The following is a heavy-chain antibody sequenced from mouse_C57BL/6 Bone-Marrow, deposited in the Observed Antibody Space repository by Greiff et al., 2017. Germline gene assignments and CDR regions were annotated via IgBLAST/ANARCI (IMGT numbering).Heavy chain of an antibody. Sequence: QVQLQQPGAELVKPGASVKLSCKASGYTFPSYWMHWVKQRPGQGLEWIGMIHPNSGSTNYNEKFKSKATLTVDISSSTAYMHLSSLTSEDSAVYYCARVGFAYWGQGTLVTVSA. V-gene: IGHV1-64*01. CDR2: IHPNSGST. CDR3: ARVGFAY. J-gene: IGHJ3*01. CDR1: GYTFPSYW.